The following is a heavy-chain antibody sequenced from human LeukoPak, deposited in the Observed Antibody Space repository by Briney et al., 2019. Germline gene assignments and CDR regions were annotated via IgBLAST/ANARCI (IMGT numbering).Heavy chain of an antibody. CDR2: IWNDGNNK. J-gene: IGHJ4*02. CDR3: AKGGVTSGWPTPFDS. Sequence: GGSLRLSCEVSGFTFSSYGMHWVRQAPGKGLEWVAVIWNDGNNKYYGDSVKGRFTISRDNSRNKLYLQMNGLRAEDTAVYYCAKGGVTSGWPTPFDSWGQGTLVTVSS. D-gene: IGHD6-19*01. CDR1: GFTFSSYG. V-gene: IGHV3-33*03.